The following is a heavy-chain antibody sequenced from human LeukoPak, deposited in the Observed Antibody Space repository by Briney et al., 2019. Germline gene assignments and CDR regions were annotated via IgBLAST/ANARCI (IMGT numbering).Heavy chain of an antibody. D-gene: IGHD1-26*01. CDR1: GGSISSSSYY. J-gene: IGHJ4*02. CDR3: AKIVGDHVARVDY. V-gene: IGHV4-39*01. CDR2: IYYSGST. Sequence: SETLSLTRTVSGGSISSSSYYWGWIRQSPGKGVEWIGRIYYSGSTYYNPSLKSRVTISVDKSKNQFSLKLSSVTAADTAVYYCAKIVGDHVARVDYWGQGTLVSVSS.